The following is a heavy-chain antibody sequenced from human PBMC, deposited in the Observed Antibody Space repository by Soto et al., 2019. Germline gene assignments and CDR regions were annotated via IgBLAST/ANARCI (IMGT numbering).Heavy chain of an antibody. CDR2: IFPGDPDI. CDR3: AALGLGPHYFDY. Sequence: GESLKISCKTSGYKFSNSWIGWVRQRPGQGLEWMGMIFPGDPDIRYSPSFQGQITVSADTSTDTAYLQWSSLRASDTAMYYCAALGLGPHYFDYWGQGTLVTVSS. V-gene: IGHV5-51*01. D-gene: IGHD3-16*01. CDR1: GYKFSNSW. J-gene: IGHJ4*02.